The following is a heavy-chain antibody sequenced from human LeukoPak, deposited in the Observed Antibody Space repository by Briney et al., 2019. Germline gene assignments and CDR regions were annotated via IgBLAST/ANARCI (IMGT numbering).Heavy chain of an antibody. CDR3: ARNSRNRDQLLSYYYYMDV. J-gene: IGHJ6*03. CDR1: GGSFSGYY. V-gene: IGHV4-34*01. Sequence: SETLSLTCAVYGGSFSGYYWSWIRQPPGKGLEWIGEINHSGSTNYNPSLNSRVTISVDTSKNQFSLKLSSVTAADTAVYYCARNSRNRDQLLSYYYYMDVWGKGTTVTVSS. D-gene: IGHD2-2*01. CDR2: INHSGST.